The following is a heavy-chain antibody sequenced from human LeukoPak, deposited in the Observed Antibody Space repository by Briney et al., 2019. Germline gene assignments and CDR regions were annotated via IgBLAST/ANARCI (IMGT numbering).Heavy chain of an antibody. CDR3: ARVRVGLLWLGGLCY. Sequence: GGSLRLSCAASGFTFRSYPMHWVREAPGKGVEGVAVMSYDGSNKYYADSVRARFTIPRDNSKNTLYLQMNSLRAEHTAVYYCARVRVGLLWLGGLCYWGQGTPVTVSS. J-gene: IGHJ4*02. V-gene: IGHV3-30-3*01. D-gene: IGHD3-10*01. CDR2: MSYDGSNK. CDR1: GFTFRSYP.